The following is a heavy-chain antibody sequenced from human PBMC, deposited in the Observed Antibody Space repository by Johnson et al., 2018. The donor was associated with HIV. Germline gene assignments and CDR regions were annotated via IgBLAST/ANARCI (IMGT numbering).Heavy chain of an antibody. V-gene: IGHV3-11*04. CDR2: ISSSGSTI. D-gene: IGHD7-27*01. CDR1: GFTFSDYY. CDR3: ALNWGAEGAFDI. J-gene: IGHJ3*02. Sequence: QVQLVESGGGLVKPGGSLRLSCAASGFTFSDYYMSWIRQAPGKGLEWVSYISSSGSTIYYAASVQGRLTISRDNAKKSLYLPMNSLRAEDTAGYYCALNWGAEGAFDIWGQGTMVTVSS.